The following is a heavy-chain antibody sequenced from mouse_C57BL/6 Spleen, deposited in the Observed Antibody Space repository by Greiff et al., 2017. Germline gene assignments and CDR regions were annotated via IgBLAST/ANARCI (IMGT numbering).Heavy chain of an antibody. D-gene: IGHD2-1*01. J-gene: IGHJ2*01. CDR1: GYTFTDYY. CDR3: AREVTTVWDY. V-gene: IGHV1-26*01. Sequence: VQLQQSGPELVKPGASVKISCKASGYTFTDYYMNWVKQSHGKSLEWIGDINPNNGGTSYNQKFKGKATLTVDKSSSTAYMELRSLTSEDSAVYYCAREVTTVWDYWGQGTTLTVSS. CDR2: INPNNGGT.